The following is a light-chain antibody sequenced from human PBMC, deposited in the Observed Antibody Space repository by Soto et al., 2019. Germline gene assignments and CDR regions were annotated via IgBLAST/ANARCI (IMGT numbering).Light chain of an antibody. CDR2: DVN. CDR3: CSYAGSHTPWV. J-gene: IGLJ3*02. Sequence: QSVLTQPRSVSGSPVQSVTISCTGTSSDVGGYNYVSWYQQHPGKAPKLMIYDVNKWPSGVPDRFSGSKSGNTASLTISGRQAEDEADYHCCSYAGSHTPWVFGGGTKLTVL. V-gene: IGLV2-11*01. CDR1: SSDVGGYNY.